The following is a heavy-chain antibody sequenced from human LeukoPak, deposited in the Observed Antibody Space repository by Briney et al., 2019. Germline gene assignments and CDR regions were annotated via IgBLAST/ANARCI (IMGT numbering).Heavy chain of an antibody. Sequence: PGGSLRLSCAASGFTFSTYSMNWVRQPPGKGLEWIGEIYHSGSTNYNPSLKSRVTISVDKSKNQFSLKLSSVTAADTAVYYCARDFGGVDAFDIWGQGTMVTVSS. CDR2: IYHSGST. J-gene: IGHJ3*02. V-gene: IGHV4-4*02. D-gene: IGHD2-8*01. CDR1: GFTFSTYSM. CDR3: ARDFGGVDAFDI.